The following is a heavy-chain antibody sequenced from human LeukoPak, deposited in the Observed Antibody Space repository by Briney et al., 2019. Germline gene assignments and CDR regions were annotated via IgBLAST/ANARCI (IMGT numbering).Heavy chain of an antibody. CDR2: ISGSGGST. Sequence: HPGGSLRLSCAASGFTFSSYAMSWVRQAPGKGLEWVSAISGSGGSTYYADSVKGRFTISRDNSKNTLYLQMNSLRAEDTTVYYCAKGLSGSVYCSGGSCYLYEWASPQNDAFDIWGQGTMVTVSS. V-gene: IGHV3-23*01. J-gene: IGHJ3*02. CDR3: AKGLSGSVYCSGGSCYLYEWASPQNDAFDI. CDR1: GFTFSSYA. D-gene: IGHD2-15*01.